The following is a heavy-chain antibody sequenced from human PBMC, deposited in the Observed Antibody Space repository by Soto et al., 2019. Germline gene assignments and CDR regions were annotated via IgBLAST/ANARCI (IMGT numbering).Heavy chain of an antibody. Sequence: GGSLRLSCSASGFTFGTYAMRWVRHAPGKGLEWVPAISATGGITYYADSVKGRFTISRDNPMNALHLQMNSLRVEDTAVYYCAHPRGYGVFDAYDIWGQGTMVTVSS. CDR3: AHPRGYGVFDAYDI. CDR2: ISATGGIT. J-gene: IGHJ3*02. CDR1: GFTFGTYA. D-gene: IGHD4-17*01. V-gene: IGHV3-23*01.